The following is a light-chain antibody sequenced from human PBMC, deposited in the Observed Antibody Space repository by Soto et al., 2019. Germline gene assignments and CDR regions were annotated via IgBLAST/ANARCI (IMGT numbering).Light chain of an antibody. Sequence: QRTTNKNCLSASVGDRATITCQASQDIKNYLNWYQQKSGKAPTLLIYDASDLETGVPSRFSGSGSGTDFTFTISSLQPEDIVTYYCPQYANLPLTFAGGTRLDIK. J-gene: IGKJ4*01. CDR3: PQYANLPLT. V-gene: IGKV1-33*01. CDR2: DAS. CDR1: QDIKNY.